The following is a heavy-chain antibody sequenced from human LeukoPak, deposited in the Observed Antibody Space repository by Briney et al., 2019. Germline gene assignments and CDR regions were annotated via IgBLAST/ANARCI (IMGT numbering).Heavy chain of an antibody. CDR3: ARETGIAI. J-gene: IGHJ4*02. D-gene: IGHD3-9*01. CDR1: GFTFSSYD. Sequence: PGGSLRLSCEASGFTFSSYDMSWVRQAPGKGLEWVSSISASGGSTYYADSVKGRFTISRDNAKNSLYLQMNSLRAEDTAVYYCARETGIAIWGQGTLVTVSS. CDR2: ISASGGST. V-gene: IGHV3-23*01.